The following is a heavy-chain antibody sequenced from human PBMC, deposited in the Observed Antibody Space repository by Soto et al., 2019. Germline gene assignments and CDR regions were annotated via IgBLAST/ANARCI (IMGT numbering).Heavy chain of an antibody. CDR1: GGSINTFY. D-gene: IGHD3-3*01. Sequence: SETLSLTCTVSGGSINTFYWSWVRQPAGKGLERIGRIFSSGSTNYNPSLKSRVTISVDTSTNQFSLKLSSVTAADTAVYYCARRDDSWRGYSRSYCYYGMDVWGQGTTVAVAS. CDR2: IFSSGST. V-gene: IGHV4-4*07. J-gene: IGHJ6*02. CDR3: ARRDDSWRGYSRSYCYYGMDV.